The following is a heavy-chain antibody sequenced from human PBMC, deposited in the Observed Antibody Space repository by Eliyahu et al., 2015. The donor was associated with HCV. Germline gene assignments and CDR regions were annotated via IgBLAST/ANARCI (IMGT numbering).Heavy chain of an antibody. V-gene: IGHV3-30-3*01. Sequence: QVQLVESGGGVVQPGRSLRLSCAASGFXFXSYXXHWVRQAPGKGLEWVAVISYDGSNKYYADSVKGRFTISRDNSKNTLYLQMNSLRAEDTAVYYCARDVFRSEHGDYAYYFDYWGQGTLVSVSS. CDR3: ARDVFRSEHGDYAYYFDY. CDR1: GFXFXSYX. CDR2: ISYDGSNK. D-gene: IGHD4-17*01. J-gene: IGHJ4*02.